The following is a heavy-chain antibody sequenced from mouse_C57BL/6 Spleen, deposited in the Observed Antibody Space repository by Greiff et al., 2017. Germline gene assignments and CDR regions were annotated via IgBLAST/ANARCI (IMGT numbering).Heavy chain of an antibody. Sequence: LQQSGAELVRPGASVKMSCKASGYTFTSYNMHWVKQTPRQGLEWIGAIYPGNGDTSYNKKFKGKDTLTVDTSSSTAYMQLSSLTSEDSAVYFCARDGYYDYAMDYWGQGTSVTVAS. CDR3: ARDGYYDYAMDY. CDR1: GYTFTSYN. CDR2: IYPGNGDT. D-gene: IGHD2-3*01. V-gene: IGHV1-12*01. J-gene: IGHJ4*01.